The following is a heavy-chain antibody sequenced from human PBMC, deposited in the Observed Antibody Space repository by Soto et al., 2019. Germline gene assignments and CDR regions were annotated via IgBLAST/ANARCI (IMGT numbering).Heavy chain of an antibody. V-gene: IGHV5-51*01. CDR1: GYSFTSYW. J-gene: IGHJ4*02. D-gene: IGHD3-22*01. CDR2: IHPSDSDT. Sequence: RGESLKISCKGSGYSFTSYWIAWVRQMPGKGLEWMGFIHPSDSDTRYSPSFQGQVTMSADKSINTAYLQWSSLKASDTAMYFCARRYDSSGYYMYYFDYWGQGSLVTVSS. CDR3: ARRYDSSGYYMYYFDY.